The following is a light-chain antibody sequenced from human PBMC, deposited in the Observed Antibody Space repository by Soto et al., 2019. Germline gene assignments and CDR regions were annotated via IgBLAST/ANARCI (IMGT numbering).Light chain of an antibody. CDR2: DAS. CDR3: HYDINYPWT. Sequence: DIQMNQTPSTLSACVGDRVTITCRASQSISTWLAWYHQKPGKAPKLLIYDASSLESGVPSRFGGGGSGTEFTLTISSLQPDDFAIYYCHYDINYPWTFGQGTKVDIK. CDR1: QSISTW. V-gene: IGKV1-5*01. J-gene: IGKJ1*01.